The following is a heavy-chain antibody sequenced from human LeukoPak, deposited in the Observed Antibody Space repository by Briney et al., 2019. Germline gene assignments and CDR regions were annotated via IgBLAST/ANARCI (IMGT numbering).Heavy chain of an antibody. D-gene: IGHD3-10*01. CDR2: ISSSSSTI. V-gene: IGHV3-48*01. CDR3: AKSNGYGLVDI. CDR1: GFTFSSYS. J-gene: IGHJ3*02. Sequence: GGSLGLSCAASGFTFSSYSMNWVRQAPGKGLEWVSYISSSSSTIYYADSVKGRFTISRDNAKNSLYLQMNSLRAEDTAVYYCAKSNGYGLVDIWGQGTMVTVSS.